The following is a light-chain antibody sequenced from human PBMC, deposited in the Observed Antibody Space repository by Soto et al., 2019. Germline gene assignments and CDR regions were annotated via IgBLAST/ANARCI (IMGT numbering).Light chain of an antibody. CDR2: YDS. V-gene: IGLV3-21*01. J-gene: IGLJ3*02. Sequence: SYELTQPPSVSVAPGKTASVACGGSNIGSKSVHWYQQKSGQAPVLVTYYDSDRPSGIPGRFSGSNSGNTATLTISRVEAGDEADYYCQVWDISSGHVVFGGGTKLTVL. CDR3: QVWDISSGHVV. CDR1: NIGSKS.